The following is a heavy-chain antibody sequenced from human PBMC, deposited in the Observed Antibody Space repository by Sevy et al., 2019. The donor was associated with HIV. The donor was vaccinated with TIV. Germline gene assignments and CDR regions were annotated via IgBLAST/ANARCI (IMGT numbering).Heavy chain of an antibody. D-gene: IGHD6-13*01. V-gene: IGHV4-31*03. Sequence: SETLSLTCTVSGGSISSGGYYWSWIRQHPGKGLEWIGYIYYSGSTYYNPSLKSRVTISVDTSKNQFSLKLSSVTAADTAVYYCARDKGSSSWSNQGVYFDYWGQGTLVTVSS. CDR2: IYYSGST. CDR3: ARDKGSSSWSNQGVYFDY. CDR1: GGSISSGGYY. J-gene: IGHJ4*02.